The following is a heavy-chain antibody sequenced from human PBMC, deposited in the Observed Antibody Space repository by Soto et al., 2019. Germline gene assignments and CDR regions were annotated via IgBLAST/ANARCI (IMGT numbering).Heavy chain of an antibody. CDR1: GGSISSSNW. D-gene: IGHD3-3*01. CDR3: ARRPTYYDFWSGYYYFDY. CDR2: IYHSGST. V-gene: IGHV4-4*02. J-gene: IGHJ4*02. Sequence: NPSETLSLTCAVSGGSISSSNWWSWVRQPPGKGLEWIGEIYHSGSTNYNPSLKSRVTISVDKSKNQFSLKLSSVTAADTAVYYCARRPTYYDFWSGYYYFDYWGQGTLVTVSS.